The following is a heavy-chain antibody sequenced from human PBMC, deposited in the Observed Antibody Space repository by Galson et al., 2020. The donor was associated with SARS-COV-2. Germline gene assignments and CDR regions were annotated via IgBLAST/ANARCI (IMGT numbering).Heavy chain of an antibody. V-gene: IGHV1-18*01. Sequence: ASVKVSCKASGYTFTNFGISWVRQAPGQGLEWVGWISASNGHTNYAQKFQGRVTMTTDTSTSTAYMELRSLRSDDTAVYYCARDNAGTWIQLWSTVVPGDYWGQGSLVTVSS. CDR3: ARDNAGTWIQLWSTVVPGDY. J-gene: IGHJ4*02. D-gene: IGHD5-18*01. CDR2: ISASNGHT. CDR1: GYTFTNFG.